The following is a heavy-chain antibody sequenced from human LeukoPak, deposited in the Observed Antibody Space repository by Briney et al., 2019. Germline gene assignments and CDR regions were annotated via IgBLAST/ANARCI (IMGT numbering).Heavy chain of an antibody. CDR2: INPSGGST. V-gene: IGHV1-46*01. CDR3: VRDGEGAAISVNYWFDP. J-gene: IGHJ5*02. D-gene: IGHD2-2*02. CDR1: GYTFTSYY. Sequence: GASVKVSCKASGYTFTSYYMHWVRQAPGQGLEWMGIINPSGGSTSYAQKFQGRVTMTRDTSINTAYMELRGLRSEDTAVYYCVRDGEGAAISVNYWFDPWGQGTLVTVSS.